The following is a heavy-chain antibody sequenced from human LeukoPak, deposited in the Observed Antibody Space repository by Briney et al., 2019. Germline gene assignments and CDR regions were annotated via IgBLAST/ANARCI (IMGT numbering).Heavy chain of an antibody. Sequence: GGSLRLSCAASGFTFSSYSMNWVRQAPGKGLEWDSSISSSSSYIYYADSVKGRFTISRDDAKNSLYLQMNSLRAEDTALYHCARDPRVGATGGAFDIWGQGTMVTVSS. CDR2: ISSSSSYI. V-gene: IGHV3-21*04. J-gene: IGHJ3*02. CDR1: GFTFSSYS. D-gene: IGHD1-26*01. CDR3: ARDPRVGATGGAFDI.